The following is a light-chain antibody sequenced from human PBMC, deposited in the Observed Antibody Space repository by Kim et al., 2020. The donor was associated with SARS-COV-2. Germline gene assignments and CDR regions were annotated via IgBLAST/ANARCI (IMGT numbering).Light chain of an antibody. Sequence: VSPGERATLSCRSSQSVSSNLAWYQQKPGQAPRLLIYGASTRATGIPARFSGSGSGTEFTLTISSLQSEDFAVYYCQQYNNWPLTFGGGTKVDIK. V-gene: IGKV3-15*01. CDR2: GAS. J-gene: IGKJ4*01. CDR3: QQYNNWPLT. CDR1: QSVSSN.